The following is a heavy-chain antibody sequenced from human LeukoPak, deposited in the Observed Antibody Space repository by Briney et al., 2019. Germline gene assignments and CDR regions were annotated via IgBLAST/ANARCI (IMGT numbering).Heavy chain of an antibody. CDR3: ARQQRYYYGSGPQLLSWFDP. V-gene: IGHV4-39*01. CDR2: IYYSGST. Sequence: TSETLSLTCTVSGGTIGSINYYWAWIRQPPGKGLEWIGTIYYSGSTYYNPSLKSRVTLSTGTSETQFSLKLTSVTAADTAVYYCARQQRYYYGSGPQLLSWFDPWGQGTLLTVSS. D-gene: IGHD3-10*01. J-gene: IGHJ5*02. CDR1: GGTIGSINYY.